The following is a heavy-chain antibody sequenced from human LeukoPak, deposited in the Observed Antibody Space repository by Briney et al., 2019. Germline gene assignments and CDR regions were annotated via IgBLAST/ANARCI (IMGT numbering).Heavy chain of an antibody. Sequence: GASVKVSCKASGYTFTGYYMHWVRQAPGQGLEWIGIINPSGGSTSFVQKFQGRVTMTRDMSTSTVYMELSSLRSEDTAVYYCARSFGASQQYSSSWYYYYMDVWGKGTTVTVSS. J-gene: IGHJ6*03. CDR2: INPSGGST. CDR1: GYTFTGYY. D-gene: IGHD6-13*01. V-gene: IGHV1-46*01. CDR3: ARSFGASQQYSSSWYYYYMDV.